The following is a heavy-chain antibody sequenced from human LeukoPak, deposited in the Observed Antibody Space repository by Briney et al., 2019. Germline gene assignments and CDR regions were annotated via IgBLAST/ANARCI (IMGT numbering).Heavy chain of an antibody. Sequence: DAVKDSCKASGYTFTSYGISWVRQAPGQGLEWMGWISAYYGNKNYAQKLQGRVTMTTDTSTSTAYMELRSLRTDDTAVYYCARQESVLHYDFWSGYFNYFDYWGQGTLVTVSS. D-gene: IGHD3-3*01. CDR3: ARQESVLHYDFWSGYFNYFDY. CDR1: GYTFTSYG. J-gene: IGHJ4*02. CDR2: ISAYYGNK. V-gene: IGHV1-18*01.